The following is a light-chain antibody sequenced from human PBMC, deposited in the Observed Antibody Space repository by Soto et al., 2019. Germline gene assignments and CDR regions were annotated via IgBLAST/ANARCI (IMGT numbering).Light chain of an antibody. V-gene: IGKV3-20*01. CDR2: GAS. CDR1: QSVSSNY. J-gene: IGKJ1*01. CDR3: QHDGSSPTWT. Sequence: ESVLTQSPGTLSLSPGERATLSCRASQSVSSNYLAWYQQKPGQAPRLLIYGASTRATGIPDRFSGSGSGTDFTLTISRQEPEDSAVYYCQHDGSSPTWTFGQGTKVEIK.